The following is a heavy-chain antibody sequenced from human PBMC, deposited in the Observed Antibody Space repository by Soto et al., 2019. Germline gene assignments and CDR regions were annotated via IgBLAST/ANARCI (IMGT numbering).Heavy chain of an antibody. Sequence: QVQLVESGEGVVQPGRSLRLSCAASGFTFSTYGMHWVRQAPGMGLEWVAVIWYDGSHKDYVDSVKGRFTISRDNSKNILYLQMNSLRVEDTAVYYCARAVGPFDYWGQGTLVTVSS. CDR2: IWYDGSHK. CDR1: GFTFSTYG. CDR3: ARAVGPFDY. D-gene: IGHD1-26*01. V-gene: IGHV3-33*01. J-gene: IGHJ4*02.